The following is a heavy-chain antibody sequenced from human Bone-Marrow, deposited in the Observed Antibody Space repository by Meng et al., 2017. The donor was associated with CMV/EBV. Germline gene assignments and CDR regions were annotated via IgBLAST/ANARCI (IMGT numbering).Heavy chain of an antibody. J-gene: IGHJ3*02. D-gene: IGHD3-22*01. V-gene: IGHV4-34*01. CDR2: INHSGST. Sequence: GSLRLSCAVYGGSFSGYYWSWIRQPPGKGLEWIGEINHSGSTNYNPSLKSRVTISVDTSKNQFSLKLSSVTAADTAVYYCASMYYYDSSGYYYSPTEPNDAFDTWGQGTMVTV. CDR3: ASMYYYDSSGYYYSPTEPNDAFDT. CDR1: GGSFSGYY.